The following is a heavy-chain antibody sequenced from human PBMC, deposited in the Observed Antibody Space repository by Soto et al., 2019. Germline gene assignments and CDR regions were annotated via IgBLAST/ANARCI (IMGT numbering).Heavy chain of an antibody. D-gene: IGHD2-15*01. CDR1: GYTFTSYG. CDR2: ISAYNGNT. Sequence: GASVKVSCKASGYTFTSYGISWVRQAPGQGLEWMGWISAYNGNTNYAQKLQGRVTMTTDTSTSTAYMELRSLRSDDTAVYYCAGDGAEYCSGGSCYGIGEYYYGMDVWGQGTTVTVSS. J-gene: IGHJ6*02. V-gene: IGHV1-18*01. CDR3: AGDGAEYCSGGSCYGIGEYYYGMDV.